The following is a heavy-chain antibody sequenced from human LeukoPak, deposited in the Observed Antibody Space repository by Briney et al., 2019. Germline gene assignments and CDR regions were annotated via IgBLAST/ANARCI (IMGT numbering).Heavy chain of an antibody. D-gene: IGHD1-26*01. J-gene: IGHJ4*02. CDR3: ARGSSGSYYTLFDY. CDR2: ITSSSSYI. CDR1: GFTSSSYS. V-gene: IGHV3-21*01. Sequence: GGSLRLSCAASGFTSSSYSMNWVRQAPGKGLEWVSSITSSSSYIYYADSVKGRFTISRDNAKNSLYLQMNSLRAEDTAVYYCARGSSGSYYTLFDYWGQGTLVTVSS.